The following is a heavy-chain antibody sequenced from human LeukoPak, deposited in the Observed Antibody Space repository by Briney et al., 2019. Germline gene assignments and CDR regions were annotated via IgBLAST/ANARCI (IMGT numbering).Heavy chain of an antibody. CDR3: ATTATLNHWGGRAFDI. D-gene: IGHD7-27*01. CDR2: INHSGST. V-gene: IGHV4-34*01. J-gene: IGHJ3*02. CDR1: GGSFSGYY. Sequence: SETLSLTCAVYGGSFSGYYWSWIRQPPGKGLEWIGEINHSGSTNYNPSLKSRVTISVDTSKNQSSLKLSSVTAADTVVYYCATTATLNHWGGRAFDIWGQGTMVTVSS.